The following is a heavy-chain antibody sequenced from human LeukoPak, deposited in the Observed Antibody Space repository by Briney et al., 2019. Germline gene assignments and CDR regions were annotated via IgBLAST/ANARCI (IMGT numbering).Heavy chain of an antibody. CDR3: AKDWRYYYGSGSYYDY. V-gene: IGHV3-9*01. CDR1: GFTFDDYA. D-gene: IGHD3-10*01. Sequence: GRSLRLSCAASGFTFDDYAMHWVRQAPTKGLEWVSGISWNSVTIGYADSVKGRFTISRDNAKNFLYLQMNSLRAEDTALYYCAKDWRYYYGSGSYYDYWGQGTLVTVSS. J-gene: IGHJ4*02. CDR2: ISWNSVTI.